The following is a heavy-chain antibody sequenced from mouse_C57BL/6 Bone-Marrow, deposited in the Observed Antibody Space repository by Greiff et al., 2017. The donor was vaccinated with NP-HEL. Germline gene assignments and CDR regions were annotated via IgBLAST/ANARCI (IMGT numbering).Heavy chain of an antibody. D-gene: IGHD2-4*01. J-gene: IGHJ4*01. CDR3: ARGHYDYDGEGWWNYYAMDY. CDR2: IYPGSGST. Sequence: VQLQQPGAELVKPGASVKMSCKASGYTFTSYWITWVKQRPGQGLEWIGDIYPGSGSTNYNEKFKSKATLTVDTSSSTAYMQLSSLTSEDSAVYYWARGHYDYDGEGWWNYYAMDYWGQGTSVTVSS. CDR1: GYTFTSYW. V-gene: IGHV1-55*01.